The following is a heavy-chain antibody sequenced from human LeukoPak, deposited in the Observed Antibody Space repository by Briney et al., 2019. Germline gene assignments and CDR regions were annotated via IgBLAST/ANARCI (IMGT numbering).Heavy chain of an antibody. Sequence: SETLSLTCTVSGGSISSYYWSWIRQPPGKGLEWIGAIYYSVSTNYNPSLKSRVTISVGTSKNQFSLKLSSVTAADTAVYYCARGTGYYYDSSGAPGYWGQGTLVTVSS. CDR1: GGSISSYY. CDR2: IYYSVST. CDR3: ARGTGYYYDSSGAPGY. V-gene: IGHV4-59*12. J-gene: IGHJ4*02. D-gene: IGHD3-22*01.